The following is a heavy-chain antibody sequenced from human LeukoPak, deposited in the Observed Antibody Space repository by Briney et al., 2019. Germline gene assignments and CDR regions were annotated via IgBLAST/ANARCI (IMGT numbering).Heavy chain of an antibody. D-gene: IGHD3-10*01. V-gene: IGHV3-9*01. CDR2: ISWNSGSI. J-gene: IGHJ4*02. Sequence: GGSLRLSCAASGFTFDDYAMHWVRQAPGKGLEWVSGISWNSGSIGYADSVKGRFTISRDNSKNTLYLQMNSLRAEDTAVYYCAKELRVRGVIDYWGQGTLVTVSS. CDR3: AKELRVRGVIDY. CDR1: GFTFDDYA.